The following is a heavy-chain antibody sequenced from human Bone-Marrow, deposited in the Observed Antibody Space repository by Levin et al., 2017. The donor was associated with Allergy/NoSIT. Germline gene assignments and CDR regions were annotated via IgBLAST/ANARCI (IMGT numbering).Heavy chain of an antibody. V-gene: IGHV4-34*01. Sequence: PSETLSLTCAVYGGSFSGYYWSWIRQPPGKGLEWIGEINHSGSTNYNPSLKSRVTISVDTSKNQFSLKLSSVTAADTAVYYCARGLDGWPFDYWGQGTLVTVSS. D-gene: IGHD5-24*01. CDR1: GGSFSGYY. CDR2: INHSGST. CDR3: ARGLDGWPFDY. J-gene: IGHJ4*02.